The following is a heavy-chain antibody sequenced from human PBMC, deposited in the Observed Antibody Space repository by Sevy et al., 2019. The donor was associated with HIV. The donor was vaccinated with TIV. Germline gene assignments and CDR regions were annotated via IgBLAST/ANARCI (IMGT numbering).Heavy chain of an antibody. J-gene: IGHJ4*02. CDR3: ARPYSSNSRTESSDDY. V-gene: IGHV1-2*02. CDR2: INPNSGGT. Sequence: ASVKVSCKASGYTFTGYYMHWVRQAPGQGLEWMGWINPNSGGTNYAQKFQGRVTMTRDTSISTAYMELSRLRSDDTAVYYCARPYSSNSRTESSDDYWGQGTLVIVSS. D-gene: IGHD6-13*01. CDR1: GYTFTGYY.